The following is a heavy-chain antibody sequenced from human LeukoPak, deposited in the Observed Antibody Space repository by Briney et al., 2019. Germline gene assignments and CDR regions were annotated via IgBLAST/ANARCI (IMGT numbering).Heavy chain of an antibody. D-gene: IGHD1-26*01. J-gene: IGHJ4*02. CDR2: IYYSGST. CDR3: ARGPYYYFDY. CDR1: GGSISSSSYH. Sequence: PSETLSLTCTVSGGSISSSSYHWGWIRQPPGKGLEWIGSIYYSGSTYNNPSLKSRVTISVDTSKNQFSLRLSSVTAADTAVYYCARGPYYYFDYWGQGTLVTVSS. V-gene: IGHV4-39*01.